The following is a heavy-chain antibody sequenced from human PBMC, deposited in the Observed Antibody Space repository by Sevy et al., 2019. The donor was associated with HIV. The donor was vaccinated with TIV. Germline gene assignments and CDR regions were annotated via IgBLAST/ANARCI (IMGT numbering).Heavy chain of an antibody. CDR1: GFTFSSYS. CDR3: AREKGYSYSIAFDI. V-gene: IGHV3-48*02. CDR2: ISSSSSTI. J-gene: IGHJ3*02. D-gene: IGHD5-18*01. Sequence: GGSLRLSCAASGFTFSSYSMNWVRQAPGKGLEWVSYISSSSSTIYYADSVKGRFTISSDNAKNSLYLQMNSLRDEDTAVYYCAREKGYSYSIAFDIWGQGTMVTVSS.